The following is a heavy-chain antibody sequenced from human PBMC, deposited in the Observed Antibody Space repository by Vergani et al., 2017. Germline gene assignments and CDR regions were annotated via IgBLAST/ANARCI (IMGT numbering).Heavy chain of an antibody. V-gene: IGHV3-74*03. CDR2: IKSDGSIT. D-gene: IGHD4-17*01. CDR3: ASDYGDPSDAFDI. CDR1: GFSFNSYW. J-gene: IGHJ3*02. Sequence: DVHLAESGGGFFQPGGSLRLSCSASGFSFNSYWMHWVRQVPGKGLLWVSRIKSDGSITAYADSVKGRFTISRDNAQNTLYLQMNSLRVEDTGVYYCASDYGDPSDAFDIWGQGTMVTVSS.